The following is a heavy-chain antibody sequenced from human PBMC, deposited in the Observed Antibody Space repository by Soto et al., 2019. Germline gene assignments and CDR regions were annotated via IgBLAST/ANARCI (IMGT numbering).Heavy chain of an antibody. D-gene: IGHD2-2*01. V-gene: IGHV3-21*01. CDR1: GFTFSSYS. Sequence: PGGSLRLSCAASGFTFSSYSMXWVRQAPGKGLEWVSSISSSSSYIYYADSVKGRFTISRDNAKNSLYLQMNSLRAEDTAVYYCARDPFDIVLVPAAIGAPDYYYYGMDVWGQGTTVTVSS. CDR3: ARDPFDIVLVPAAIGAPDYYYYGMDV. CDR2: ISSSSSYI. J-gene: IGHJ6*02.